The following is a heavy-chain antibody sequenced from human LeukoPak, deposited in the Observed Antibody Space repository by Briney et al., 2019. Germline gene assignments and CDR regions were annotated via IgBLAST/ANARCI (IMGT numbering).Heavy chain of an antibody. J-gene: IGHJ4*02. V-gene: IGHV5-10-1*01. CDR3: ARRLQRHFDY. CDR1: GYXFTSYW. Sequence: GESLKISCKGSGYXFTSYWIGWVRQMPGKGLEWMGRIDPSDSYTNYSPSFQGHVTISVDKSISTAYLQWSSLKASDTAMYYCARRLQRHFDYWGQGTLVTVSS. D-gene: IGHD2-15*01. CDR2: IDPSDSYT.